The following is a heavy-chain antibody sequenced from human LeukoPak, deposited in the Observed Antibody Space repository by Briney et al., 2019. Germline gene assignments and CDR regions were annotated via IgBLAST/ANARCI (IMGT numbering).Heavy chain of an antibody. CDR1: GFTFSSYA. V-gene: IGHV3-23*01. CDR3: AKDLLAYGDYPHPGY. Sequence: SGGSLRLSCAASGFTFSSYAMSWVRQAPGKGLEWVSAISGSGGSTYYADSVKGRFTISRDNAKNSLYLQMNSLRAEDTAVYYCAKDLLAYGDYPHPGYWGQGTLVTVSS. D-gene: IGHD4-17*01. J-gene: IGHJ4*02. CDR2: ISGSGGST.